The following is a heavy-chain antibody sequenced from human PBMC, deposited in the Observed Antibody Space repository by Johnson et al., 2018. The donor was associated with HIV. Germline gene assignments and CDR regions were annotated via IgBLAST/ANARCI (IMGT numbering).Heavy chain of an antibody. Sequence: QVQLVESGGGLVKPGGSLRLSCAASGFTFSDYYMSWIRQAPGKGLEWVAVISYDGSNKYYADSVKGRFTISRDNSKNTLYLQMNSLRAEDTAVYYCAKRGSGWPSDAFDIWGQGTMVTVSS. CDR3: AKRGSGWPSDAFDI. J-gene: IGHJ3*02. CDR2: ISYDGSNK. D-gene: IGHD6-19*01. CDR1: GFTFSDYY. V-gene: IGHV3-30*18.